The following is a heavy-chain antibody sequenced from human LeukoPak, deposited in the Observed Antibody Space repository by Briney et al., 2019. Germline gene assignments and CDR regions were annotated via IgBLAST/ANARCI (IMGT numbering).Heavy chain of an antibody. V-gene: IGHV1-3*01. D-gene: IGHD1-7*01. J-gene: IGHJ1*01. Sequence: EASVKVSCKASGYTFTSYAMHWVRQAPGQRLEWMGWINAGNGNTKYSQKLQGRVTITRDTSASTAYMELSSLRSEDTAVYYCARGTTGTTSLDIWGQGTLVIVSS. CDR1: GYTFTSYA. CDR3: ARGTTGTTSLDI. CDR2: INAGNGNT.